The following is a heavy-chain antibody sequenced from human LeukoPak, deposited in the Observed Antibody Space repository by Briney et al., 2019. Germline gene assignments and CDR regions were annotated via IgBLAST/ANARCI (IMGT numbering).Heavy chain of an antibody. Sequence: SETLSLTCAVYGGSFSGYYWSWIRQPPGKGLEWIGEINHSGSTYYNPSLKSRVTISVDTSKNQFSLKLSSVTAADTAVYYCARSEDYYDSSGHAFDYWGQGTLVTVSS. CDR1: GGSFSGYY. CDR3: ARSEDYYDSSGHAFDY. D-gene: IGHD3-22*01. J-gene: IGHJ4*02. CDR2: INHSGST. V-gene: IGHV4-34*01.